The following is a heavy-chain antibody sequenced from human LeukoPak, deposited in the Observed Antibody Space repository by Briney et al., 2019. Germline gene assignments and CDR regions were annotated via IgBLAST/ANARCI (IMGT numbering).Heavy chain of an antibody. Sequence: PGGSLRLSCAASGFTVSSNYMGWVRQAPGKGLEWVSVIYSGGSTYYADSVKGRFTISRDNSKNTLYLQMNSLRAEDTAVYYCARNYDSSDYYYVHAFDIWGQGTMVTVSS. V-gene: IGHV3-66*02. CDR1: GFTVSSNY. CDR2: IYSGGST. CDR3: ARNYDSSDYYYVHAFDI. J-gene: IGHJ3*02. D-gene: IGHD3-22*01.